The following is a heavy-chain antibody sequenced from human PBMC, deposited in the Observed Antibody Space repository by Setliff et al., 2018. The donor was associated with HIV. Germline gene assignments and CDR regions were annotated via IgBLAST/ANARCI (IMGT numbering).Heavy chain of an antibody. CDR3: ARGRGWYGY. V-gene: IGHV4-34*01. J-gene: IGHJ4*02. D-gene: IGHD6-19*01. Sequence: SETLSLTCAVYGGSFSAYYWSWIRQPPGKGLEWIGEINYSGGTNYIPSLKSRVTISVDTSKNQFSLKLSSVSAADTAMYYCARGRGWYGYWGQGTVVTVSS. CDR1: GGSFSAYY. CDR2: INYSGGT.